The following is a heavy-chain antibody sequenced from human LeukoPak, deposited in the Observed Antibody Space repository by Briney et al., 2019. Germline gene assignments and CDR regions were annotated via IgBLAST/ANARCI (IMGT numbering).Heavy chain of an antibody. D-gene: IGHD6-19*01. Sequence: GGSLRLSCSASGFTFSDYAIHWVRQAPGKGLEYLSAISNSGGTTYYADSVKGRFTISRDNSKNTLYLQMSTLRPEDTAVYYCVKGIPVAGTGNVVPYFYYYGMDVWGQGTMVSVS. J-gene: IGHJ6*02. CDR1: GFTFSDYA. CDR2: ISNSGGTT. V-gene: IGHV3-64D*06. CDR3: VKGIPVAGTGNVVPYFYYYGMDV.